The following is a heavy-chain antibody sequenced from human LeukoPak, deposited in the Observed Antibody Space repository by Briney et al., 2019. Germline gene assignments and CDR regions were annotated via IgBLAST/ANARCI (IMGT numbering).Heavy chain of an antibody. CDR1: GCSFTSYW. V-gene: IGHV5-51*01. D-gene: IGHD3-22*01. J-gene: IGHJ4*02. CDR2: SEPGDSDT. CDR3: ARTDYYDSSGYSLVIDY. Sequence: GALVISFQGSGCSFTSYWIGWGRQLPGKGLGWMGVSEPGDSDTRYSPSFQGQVTISADKSISTAYLQWSSLKASDTAMYYCARTDYYDSSGYSLVIDYWGQGTLVTVSS.